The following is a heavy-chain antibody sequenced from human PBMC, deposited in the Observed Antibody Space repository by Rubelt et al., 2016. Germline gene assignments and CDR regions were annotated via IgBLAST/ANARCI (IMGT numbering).Heavy chain of an antibody. CDR1: GYTFTSYG. CDR3: ARDTRYSSSSNFDY. CDR2: ISAYNGNT. Sequence: QVQLVQSGAEVKKPGALVKVSCKASGYTFTSYGISWVRQAPGQGLEWMGWISAYNGNTNYAQKLQGGVTRTTDTSTSPACMELRSLGSDDTSVYYCARDTRYSSSSNFDYWGQGTLVTVSS. J-gene: IGHJ4*02. D-gene: IGHD6-13*01. V-gene: IGHV1-18*01.